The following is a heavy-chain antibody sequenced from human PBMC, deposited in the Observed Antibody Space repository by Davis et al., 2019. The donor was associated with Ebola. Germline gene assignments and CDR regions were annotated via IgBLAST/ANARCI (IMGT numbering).Heavy chain of an antibody. J-gene: IGHJ4*02. CDR3: ARSRSTEPYSGGWYYFDV. V-gene: IGHV4-59*01. CDR1: GGSLNNYY. D-gene: IGHD6-19*01. CDR2: MSYSGFA. Sequence: SETLSLTCVVSGGSLNNYYWSWIRQTPGKGLEWLGYMSYSGFARYNPSLQSRLSISVDTSKNQLSLILESMTAADAAVYFCARSRSTEPYSGGWYYFDVWGQGTLVTVSS.